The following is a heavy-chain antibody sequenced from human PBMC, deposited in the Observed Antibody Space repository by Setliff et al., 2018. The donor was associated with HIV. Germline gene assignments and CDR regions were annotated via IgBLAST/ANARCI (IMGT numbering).Heavy chain of an antibody. Sequence: KSSETLSLTCAVSGGSISSSNWWSWVRQPPGKGLEWIGEIYHSGGTNYNPSLKSRVTISLDKSKNHFSLELRSVTAADTAVYYCARVITMVWTTFDPWGQGTLVTVS. V-gene: IGHV4-4*02. J-gene: IGHJ5*02. CDR2: IYHSGGT. CDR3: ARVITMVWTTFDP. D-gene: IGHD3-10*01. CDR1: GGSISSSNW.